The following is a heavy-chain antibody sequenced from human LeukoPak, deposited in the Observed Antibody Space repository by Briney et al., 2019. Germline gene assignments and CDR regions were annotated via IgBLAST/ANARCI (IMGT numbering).Heavy chain of an antibody. CDR2: ISSSSSYI. CDR3: ARVKLLVWFDP. J-gene: IGHJ5*02. CDR1: GFTFSSYS. Sequence: GGSLRLSCAASGFTFSSYSMNWVRQAPGKGLEGVSSISSSSSYIYYADSVKGRFTISRDNAKNSLYLQMNSLRAEDTAVYYCARVKLLVWFDPWGQGTLVTVSS. D-gene: IGHD3-10*01. V-gene: IGHV3-21*01.